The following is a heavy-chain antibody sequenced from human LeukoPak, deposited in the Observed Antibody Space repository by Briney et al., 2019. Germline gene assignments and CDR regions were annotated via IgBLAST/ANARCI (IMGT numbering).Heavy chain of an antibody. CDR1: GFTFSTYW. Sequence: GGSLRLSCAASGFTFSTYWMSWVRKAPGKGLEWVANIKGDGSEKNYVGSVKGRFTISRDNAKNSLYLQMNSLRAEDTAVYYCAKDSPFGGNWGQGTLVTVSS. D-gene: IGHD1-26*01. J-gene: IGHJ4*02. V-gene: IGHV3-7*01. CDR3: AKDSPFGGN. CDR2: IKGDGSEK.